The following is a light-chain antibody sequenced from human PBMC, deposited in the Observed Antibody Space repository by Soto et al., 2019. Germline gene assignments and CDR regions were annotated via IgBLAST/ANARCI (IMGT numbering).Light chain of an antibody. CDR3: QQTYSSPIT. CDR2: AAS. CDR1: QGISTY. V-gene: IGKV1-39*01. J-gene: IGKJ5*01. Sequence: DIQVTPSPPSLSASVGATVTITYRVSQGISTYLNWYQQKPGKAPKLLISAASILQSGVPSRFSGSGSGTDFTLTISNLQPEDFAGYYCQQTYSSPITFGQGTRLEIK.